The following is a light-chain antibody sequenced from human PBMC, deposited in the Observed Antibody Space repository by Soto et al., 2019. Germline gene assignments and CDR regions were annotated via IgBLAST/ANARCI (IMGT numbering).Light chain of an antibody. CDR2: DAS. CDR1: QSISSW. CDR3: QQYNSYSYT. V-gene: IGKV1-5*01. Sequence: DIQMTQTPSTLSASVGDRVTITCRASQSISSWLAWYQQKPGKAPKLLIYDASSLESGVPARFSGSGSGTEFTLTISSLQPDDLATYYCQQYNSYSYTFGQGTKVDIK. J-gene: IGKJ2*01.